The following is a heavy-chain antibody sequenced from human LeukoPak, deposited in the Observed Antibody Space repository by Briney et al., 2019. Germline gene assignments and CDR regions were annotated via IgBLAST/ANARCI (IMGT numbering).Heavy chain of an antibody. CDR3: ARDPEGSYYMDV. Sequence: PGGSLRLSCAASGFTVSTNYMSWLRQAPGKGLEWVSVIYSGGSTYYADSVKGRFTISRDNSKNTLYLQMNSLRAEDTAAYYCARDPEGSYYMDVWGKGTTVTVSS. J-gene: IGHJ6*03. V-gene: IGHV3-53*01. CDR1: GFTVSTNY. CDR2: IYSGGST.